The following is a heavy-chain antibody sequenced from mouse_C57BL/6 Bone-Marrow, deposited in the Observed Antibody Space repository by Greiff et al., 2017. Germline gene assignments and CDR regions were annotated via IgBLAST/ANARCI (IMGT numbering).Heavy chain of an antibody. D-gene: IGHD2-4*01. CDR3: AKVVYDYDGGYAMDY. CDR2: IWRGGST. Sequence: VQRVESGPGLVQPSQSLSITCTVSGFSLTSYGVHWVRQSPGKGLEWLGVIWRGGSTDYNAAFMSRLSITKDNSKSQVFFKMNSLQADDTAIYYCAKVVYDYDGGYAMDYWGQGTSVTVSS. CDR1: GFSLTSYG. J-gene: IGHJ4*01. V-gene: IGHV2-5*01.